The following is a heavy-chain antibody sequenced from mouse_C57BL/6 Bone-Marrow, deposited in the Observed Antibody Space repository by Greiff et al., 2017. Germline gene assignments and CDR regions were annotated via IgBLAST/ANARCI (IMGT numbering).Heavy chain of an antibody. V-gene: IGHV2-6*03. J-gene: IGHJ4*01. Sequence: VKLVESGPGLVAPSQSLSITCTVSGFSLTSYGVHWVRQPPGKGLEWLVVIWSDGSTTYTSALKSRLSISKDNSKSQVFLKMHSLQTDDTAMYYCARMDSSGYDAMDYWGQGTSVTVSS. CDR1: GFSLTSYG. CDR3: ARMDSSGYDAMDY. D-gene: IGHD3-2*02. CDR2: IWSDGST.